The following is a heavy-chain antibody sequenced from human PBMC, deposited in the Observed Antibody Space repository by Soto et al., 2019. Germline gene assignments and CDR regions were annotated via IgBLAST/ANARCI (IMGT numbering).Heavy chain of an antibody. D-gene: IGHD6-13*01. CDR3: ARYAGSSRFDY. Sequence: PSETLSLTCTVSGGSISTYYWSWTRQPPGKGLEWIGYINYSGRTNYNPSLKSRVTMSLDTSKNQFSLKLRSVTAADTAVFYCARYAGSSRFDYWGQGTPVTVSS. CDR1: GGSISTYY. CDR2: INYSGRT. J-gene: IGHJ4*02. V-gene: IGHV4-59*01.